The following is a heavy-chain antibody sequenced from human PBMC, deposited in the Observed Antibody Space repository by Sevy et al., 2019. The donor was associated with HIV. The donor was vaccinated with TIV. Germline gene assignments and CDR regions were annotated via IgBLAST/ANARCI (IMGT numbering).Heavy chain of an antibody. CDR3: AREDDSTYYGLIDY. CDR2: INPKSGGT. CDR1: GYTFTDNY. V-gene: IGHV1-2*06. Sequence: ASVKVSCKASGYTFTDNYIHWVRQAPGQGLEWMGRINPKSGGTKYAQKFQGRVTMTRDTSISTAYMEVSRLRFDDTAVFHCAREDDSTYYGLIDYWGQGSLVTVSS. D-gene: IGHD3-22*01. J-gene: IGHJ4*02.